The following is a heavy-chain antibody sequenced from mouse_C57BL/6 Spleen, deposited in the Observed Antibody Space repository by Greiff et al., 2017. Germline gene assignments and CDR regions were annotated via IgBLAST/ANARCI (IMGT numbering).Heavy chain of an antibody. Sequence: VQLQQSGPELVKPGASVKIPCTASGYTFTAYYLDWVQQSHGKSLEWIGAINPYTGGTIYNPKFNGKATLTLDNSSSTAYMELRSLTSEDTAVYDCARPGRGDYCDYWGQGTSRTVSS. CDR1: GYTFTAYY. D-gene: IGHD3-3*01. J-gene: IGHJ2*02. CDR3: ARPGRGDYCDY. V-gene: IGHV1-18*01. CDR2: INPYTGGT.